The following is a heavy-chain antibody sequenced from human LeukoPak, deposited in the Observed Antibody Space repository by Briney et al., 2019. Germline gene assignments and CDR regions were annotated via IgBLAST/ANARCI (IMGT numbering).Heavy chain of an antibody. CDR1: GGSISSGDYY. CDR3: ARVVAAAGTNYFDY. Sequence: SETLSLTCTVSGGSISSGDYYWSWIRQPPGKGLEWIGYIYYSGSTYYNPSLKSRVTISVDTSKNQFSLKLSSVTAADTAVYYCARVVAAAGTNYFDYGGQGTLVTVSS. CDR2: IYYSGST. V-gene: IGHV4-30-4*01. J-gene: IGHJ4*02. D-gene: IGHD6-13*01.